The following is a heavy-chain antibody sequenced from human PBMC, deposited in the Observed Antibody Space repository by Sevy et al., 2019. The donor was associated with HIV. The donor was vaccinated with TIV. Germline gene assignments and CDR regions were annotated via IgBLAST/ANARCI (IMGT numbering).Heavy chain of an antibody. D-gene: IGHD6-19*01. CDR1: GYTFTSYG. Sequence: ASVKVSCKASGYTFTSYGISWVRQAPGQGLEWMGWISAYNGNTNYAQKLQGRVTMTTDTSTSTAYMELRSLRSDDTAVYYCARVVGEWLANYYYYYMDVWGKRTTVTVSS. CDR3: ARVVGEWLANYYYYYMDV. V-gene: IGHV1-18*01. CDR2: ISAYNGNT. J-gene: IGHJ6*03.